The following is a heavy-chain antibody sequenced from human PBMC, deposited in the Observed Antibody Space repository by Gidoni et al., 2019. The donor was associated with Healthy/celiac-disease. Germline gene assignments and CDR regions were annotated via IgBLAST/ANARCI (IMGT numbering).Heavy chain of an antibody. CDR2: INAGNGNT. J-gene: IGHJ4*02. D-gene: IGHD3-10*01. V-gene: IGHV1-3*01. CDR1: GYTFTSYA. CDR3: ARAMVRGVITFDY. Sequence: QVQLVQSGAEVKKPGASVKVSCTASGYTFTSYAMHWVRQAPGQRLEWMGWINAGNGNTKYSQKFQGRVTITRDTSASTAYMELSSLRSEDTAVYYCARAMVRGVITFDYWGQGTLVTVSS.